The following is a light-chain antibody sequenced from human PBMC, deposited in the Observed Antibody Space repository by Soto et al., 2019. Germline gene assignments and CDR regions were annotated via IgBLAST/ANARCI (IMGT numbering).Light chain of an antibody. J-gene: IGKJ1*01. CDR2: NSS. V-gene: IGKV1-5*03. Sequence: DLQVTKSALALSASPGDRVTITCRTSESISRWLAWYQQKPGKAPQLLMYNSSSLESGVPSRFSGSGSGKEFTLTISSLQADSFATYYWPQYNSYSWTFGQGAKVDI. CDR1: ESISRW. CDR3: PQYNSYSWT.